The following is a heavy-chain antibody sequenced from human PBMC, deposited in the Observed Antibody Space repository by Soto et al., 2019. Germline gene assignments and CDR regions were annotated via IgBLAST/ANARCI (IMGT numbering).Heavy chain of an antibody. D-gene: IGHD3-3*01. CDR1: GFTFSSYG. V-gene: IGHV3-30*03. Sequence: QVQLVESGGGVVQPGRSLRLSCAASGFTFSSYGMHWVHQAPGKGLEWVAVISYDGSKKYYADSVKGRFTISRDNSKNTLYLQMDSLRDEDTAVYYGARGYTSGYPSNWFDPWGQGTLVTVSS. J-gene: IGHJ5*02. CDR2: ISYDGSKK. CDR3: ARGYTSGYPSNWFDP.